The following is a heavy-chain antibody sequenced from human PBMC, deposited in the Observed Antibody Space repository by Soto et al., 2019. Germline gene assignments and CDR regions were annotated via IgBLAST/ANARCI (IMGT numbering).Heavy chain of an antibody. D-gene: IGHD6-13*01. CDR3: ARAGVAAPRSGEYGLDV. Sequence: ASVKVSCKASGYTFTGYYIHWVRQAPGQGLEWMGWLNPNSGDTKYGQRFQGRVSMTRDTPISTAYMDLGRVTSDDMAMYHCARAGVAAPRSGEYGLDVWGQGTTVTVS. CDR2: LNPNSGDT. CDR1: GYTFTGYY. V-gene: IGHV1-2*02. J-gene: IGHJ6*02.